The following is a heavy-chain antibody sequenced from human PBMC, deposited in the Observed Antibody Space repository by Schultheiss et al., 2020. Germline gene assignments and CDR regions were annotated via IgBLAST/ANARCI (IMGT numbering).Heavy chain of an antibody. Sequence: SETLSLTCAVSGGSISSSNWWSWVRQPPGKGLEWIGYIYYTGSTYYNPSLKSRVTISLDTSKNQFSLKLSSVTAADTAVYYCARYGTLRPYHYYYYGMDVWGQGTTVTVSS. D-gene: IGHD1-26*01. CDR2: IYYTGST. CDR3: ARYGTLRPYHYYYYGMDV. J-gene: IGHJ6*02. V-gene: IGHV4-4*02. CDR1: GGSISSSNW.